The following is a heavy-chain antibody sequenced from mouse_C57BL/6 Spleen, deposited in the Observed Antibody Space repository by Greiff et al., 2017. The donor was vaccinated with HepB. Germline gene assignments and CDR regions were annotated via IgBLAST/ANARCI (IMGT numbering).Heavy chain of an antibody. CDR3: AREDGYDGVGFDY. CDR2: ISYDGSN. V-gene: IGHV3-6*01. D-gene: IGHD2-2*01. CDR1: GYSITSGYY. Sequence: DVQLQESGPGLVKPSQSLSLTCSVTGYSITSGYYWNWIRQFPGNKLEWMGYISYDGSNNYNPSLKNRISITRDTSKNQFFLKLNSVTTEDTATYYCAREDGYDGVGFDYWGQGTTLTVSS. J-gene: IGHJ2*01.